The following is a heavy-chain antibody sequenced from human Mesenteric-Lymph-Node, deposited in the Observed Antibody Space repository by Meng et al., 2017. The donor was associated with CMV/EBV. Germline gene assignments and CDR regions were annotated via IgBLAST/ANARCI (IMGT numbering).Heavy chain of an antibody. J-gene: IGHJ5*02. V-gene: IGHV3-33*03. D-gene: IGHD2-2*01. CDR1: GFTFSSYG. CDR3: ASGYSSTSPNWFDP. CDR2: IWDDGSNK. Sequence: GGPLRLSCAASGFTFSSYGMHWVRQAPGKGLQWVAFIWDDGSNKYYADSVKGRFTISRDNAKNSLYLQMNSLRAEDTAVYYCASGYSSTSPNWFDPWGQGTPVTVSS.